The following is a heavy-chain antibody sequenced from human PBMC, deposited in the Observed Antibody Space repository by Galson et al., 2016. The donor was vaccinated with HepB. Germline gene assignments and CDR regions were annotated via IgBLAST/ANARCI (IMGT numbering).Heavy chain of an antibody. CDR3: AREGGGYTSFWPEYYYGMDV. V-gene: IGHV3-21*01. CDR2: ISSSSAYI. J-gene: IGHJ6*02. Sequence: SLRLSCADSGFTFNTYRMNWVRQAPGKGLEWVSSISSSSAYIYYAESVKGRFTISRDNAKNSLYLQMTSLRPEDPAVYYCAREGGGYTSFWPEYYYGMDVWGQGTPVTVSS. CDR1: GFTFNTYR. D-gene: IGHD6-13*01.